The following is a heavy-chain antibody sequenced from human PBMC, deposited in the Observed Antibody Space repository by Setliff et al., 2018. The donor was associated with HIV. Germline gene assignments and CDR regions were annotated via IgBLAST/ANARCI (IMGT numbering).Heavy chain of an antibody. CDR3: ARDLLGDPDAFDI. J-gene: IGHJ3*02. V-gene: IGHV7-4-1*02. CDR1: GYSFSNYA. CDR2: INTNTGNP. Sequence: ASVKVSCKASGYSFSNYAMNWVRQAPGQGLEWMGWINTNTGNPTYAQGFTGRFVISSDTSVTTSYLQINSLKAEDTAVYYCARDLLGDPDAFDIWGQGTQVTVSS. D-gene: IGHD3-16*01.